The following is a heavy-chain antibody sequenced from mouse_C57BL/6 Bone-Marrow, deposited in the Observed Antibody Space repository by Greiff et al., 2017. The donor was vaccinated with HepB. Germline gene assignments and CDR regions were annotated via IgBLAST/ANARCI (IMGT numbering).Heavy chain of an antibody. V-gene: IGHV14-4*01. CDR3: TTCAVYYFDY. Sequence: EVKLVESGAELVRPGASVKLSCTASGFNIKDDYMHWVKQRPEQGLEWIGWIDPENGDTEYASKFQGKATITADTSSNTAYLQLSSLTSEDTAVYYCTTCAVYYFDYWGQGTTLTVSS. CDR1: GFNIKDDY. J-gene: IGHJ2*01. CDR2: IDPENGDT.